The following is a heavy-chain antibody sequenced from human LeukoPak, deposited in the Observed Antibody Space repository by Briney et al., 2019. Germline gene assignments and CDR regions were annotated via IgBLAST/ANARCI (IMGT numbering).Heavy chain of an antibody. Sequence: SETLSLTCTVSGGSISSSRYYWSWIRQPPGKGLEWIGEINHSGSTNYNPSLKSRVTISVDTSKNQFSLKLSSVTAADTAVYYCARGRGSTRINWFDPWGQGTLVTVSS. J-gene: IGHJ5*02. CDR3: ARGRGSTRINWFDP. V-gene: IGHV4-39*07. CDR1: GGSISSSRYY. D-gene: IGHD2-2*01. CDR2: INHSGST.